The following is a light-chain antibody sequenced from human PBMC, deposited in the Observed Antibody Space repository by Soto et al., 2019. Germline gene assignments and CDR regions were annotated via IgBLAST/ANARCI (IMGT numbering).Light chain of an antibody. J-gene: IGLJ2*01. CDR3: SAFTSGNTLI. Sequence: QSVLTQPASVSGSPGQSITISCAGASSDVGAYNYVSWYQQRPGKAPKLIIYDVSDRPSGVSNRFSGSKSANTASLTISGLQAEDEADYYCSAFTSGNTLIFGGGTKVTVL. CDR1: SSDVGAYNY. CDR2: DVS. V-gene: IGLV2-14*01.